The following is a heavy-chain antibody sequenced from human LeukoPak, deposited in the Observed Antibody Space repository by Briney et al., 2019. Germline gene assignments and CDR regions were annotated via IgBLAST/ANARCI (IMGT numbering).Heavy chain of an antibody. Sequence: GGSLRLSCAASGFTFSSYSMNWVRQAPGKGLEWVSYISSSSSTIYYADSVKGRFTISRDNAKNSLYLQMNSLRAEDTAVYYCARDSYSSGWFPVGGNYWGQGTLVTVSS. J-gene: IGHJ4*02. CDR2: ISSSSSTI. CDR3: ARDSYSSGWFPVGGNY. CDR1: GFTFSSYS. D-gene: IGHD6-19*01. V-gene: IGHV3-48*04.